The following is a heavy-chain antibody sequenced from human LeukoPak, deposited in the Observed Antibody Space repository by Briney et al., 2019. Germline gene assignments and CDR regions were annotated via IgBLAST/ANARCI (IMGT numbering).Heavy chain of an antibody. CDR3: AREGWFGELSHWFDP. D-gene: IGHD3-10*01. CDR1: GGSISSGDYY. J-gene: IGHJ5*02. CDR2: IYYSGST. Sequence: SETLSLTCTVSGGSISSGDYYWSWIRQPPGKGLEWIGYIYYSGSTYYNPSLKSRVTISVDTSKNQFSLKLSSVTAADTVVYYCAREGWFGELSHWFDPWGQGTLVTVSS. V-gene: IGHV4-30-4*01.